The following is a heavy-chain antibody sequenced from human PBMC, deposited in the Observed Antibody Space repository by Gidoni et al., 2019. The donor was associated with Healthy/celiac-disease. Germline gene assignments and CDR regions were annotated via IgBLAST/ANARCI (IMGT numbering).Heavy chain of an antibody. CDR2: ISAYNGNT. Sequence: QFQLVQSGAEVKKPGASVKVSCQASGYTFTSYGISWVRQAPGQGLEWMGWISAYNGNTNYAQKLQDRVTMTTDTSTSTAYMELRSLRSDDTAVYYCARDRATMVQGVMGAFDIWGQGTMVTVSS. CDR3: ARDRATMVQGVMGAFDI. J-gene: IGHJ3*02. V-gene: IGHV1-18*01. CDR1: GYTFTSYG. D-gene: IGHD3-10*01.